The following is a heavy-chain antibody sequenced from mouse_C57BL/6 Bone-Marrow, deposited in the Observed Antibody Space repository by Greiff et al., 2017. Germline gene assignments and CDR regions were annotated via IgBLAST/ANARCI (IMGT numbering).Heavy chain of an antibody. Sequence: EVQLVESGGDLVKPGGSLKLSCAASGFTFSSYGMSWVRQTPDKRLEWVATISSGGSYTYSPDSVKGRFTISRDNAKNTLYLQMSSLKSEDTAMYYCARQIVATSYYFDYWGQGTTLTVAS. J-gene: IGHJ2*01. CDR1: GFTFSSYG. CDR3: ARQIVATSYYFDY. D-gene: IGHD1-1*01. CDR2: ISSGGSYT. V-gene: IGHV5-6*01.